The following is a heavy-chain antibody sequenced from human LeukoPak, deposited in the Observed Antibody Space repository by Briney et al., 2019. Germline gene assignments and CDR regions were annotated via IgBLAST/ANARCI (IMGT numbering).Heavy chain of an antibody. V-gene: IGHV3-7*01. Sequence: GGSLRLSCAASGFTFSSYWMSWVRQAPGKGLEWVAKIKPDGSEKYFVDSVTGRFTISRDNAKNSLYLQMNSLRAEDTAVYYCAIQKADLITMIRGVIAYWGQGTLVTVSS. CDR3: AIQKADLITMIRGVIAY. CDR2: IKPDGSEK. J-gene: IGHJ4*02. CDR1: GFTFSSYW. D-gene: IGHD3-10*01.